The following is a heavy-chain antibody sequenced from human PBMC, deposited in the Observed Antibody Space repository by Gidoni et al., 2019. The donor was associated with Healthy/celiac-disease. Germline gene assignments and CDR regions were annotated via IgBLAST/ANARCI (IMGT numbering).Heavy chain of an antibody. Sequence: QVQLVESGGGVVQPGRSLRLSCAASGFTFSSYGMHWVRQAPGKGLERVAVIGEDGGNKYYADSVKGRFTISRENSKNTLYLQMNSLRAEDTAVYYCARGGEGGYYYYGMDVWCQGTTVTVSS. V-gene: IGHV3-33*01. J-gene: IGHJ6*02. D-gene: IGHD3-16*01. CDR3: ARGGEGGYYYYGMDV. CDR2: IGEDGGNK. CDR1: GFTFSSYG.